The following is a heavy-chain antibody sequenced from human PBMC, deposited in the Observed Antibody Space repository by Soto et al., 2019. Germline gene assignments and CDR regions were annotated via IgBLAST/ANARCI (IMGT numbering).Heavy chain of an antibody. J-gene: IGHJ4*02. Sequence: AVKVSCKASGGTFSSYAISWVRQAPGQGLEWMGGIIPIFGTANYAQKFQGRVTITADESTSTAYMELSSLRSEDTAVYYCARSAGTFDPFDYWGQGTLVTVSS. CDR3: ARSAGTFDPFDY. CDR1: GGTFSSYA. CDR2: IIPIFGTA. V-gene: IGHV1-69*13. D-gene: IGHD6-19*01.